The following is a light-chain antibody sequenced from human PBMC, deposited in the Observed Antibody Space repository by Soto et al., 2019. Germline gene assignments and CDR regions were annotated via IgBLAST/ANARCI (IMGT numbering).Light chain of an antibody. CDR2: DVS. J-gene: IGLJ3*02. CDR1: TSDIGGYNY. V-gene: IGLV2-14*01. Sequence: QSALTQPASVSGSPGQSITISCTGTTSDIGGYNYVSWYQQHPGKAPKLMIYDVSNRPSGVSNRFSGSKSGTTASLTISGLQAEDEADYYCSSYTSSRSGVFGGGTKLTVL. CDR3: SSYTSSRSGV.